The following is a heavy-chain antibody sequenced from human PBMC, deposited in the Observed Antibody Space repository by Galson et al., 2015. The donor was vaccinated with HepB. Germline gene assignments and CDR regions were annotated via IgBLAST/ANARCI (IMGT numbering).Heavy chain of an antibody. Sequence: SLRLSCAASGFTFSSYAMHWVRQAPGKGLEYVSAISSNGGSTYYANSVKGRFTISRDNSKNTLYLQMGSLRAEDMAVYYCARADVVPAAMDVWGKGTTVTVSS. D-gene: IGHD2-2*01. CDR1: GFTFSSYA. V-gene: IGHV3-64*01. CDR3: ARADVVPAAMDV. CDR2: ISSNGGST. J-gene: IGHJ6*04.